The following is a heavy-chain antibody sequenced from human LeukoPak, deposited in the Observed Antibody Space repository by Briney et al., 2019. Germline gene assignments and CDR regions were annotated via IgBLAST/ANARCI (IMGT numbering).Heavy chain of an antibody. V-gene: IGHV6-1*01. CDR2: TYYKSKWYN. J-gene: IGHJ3*02. D-gene: IGHD2-21*01. Sequence: PSQTLSLTCASSGDSVSTNSSAWTWIRQSPSRGLEWLGRTYYKSKWYNDYAVSVKSRITINPDTFKNQFSLQLNSVTPEDTAVYYCAREHIDAFDIWGQGTMVTVSS. CDR3: AREHIDAFDI. CDR1: GDSVSTNSSA.